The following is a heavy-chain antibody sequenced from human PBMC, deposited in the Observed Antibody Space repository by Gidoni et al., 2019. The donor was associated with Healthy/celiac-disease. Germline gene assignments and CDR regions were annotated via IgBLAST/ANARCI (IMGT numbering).Heavy chain of an antibody. J-gene: IGHJ6*02. CDR2: ISGSGGST. V-gene: IGHV3-23*01. CDR1: GFTFSSYA. CDR3: AKGEVPAAVYYYYYGMDV. D-gene: IGHD2-2*01. Sequence: EVQLLESGGGLVQPGGSLRLSCAAAGFTFSSYAMSWVRQAPGKGLGWVSAISGSGGSTYYADSVKGRFTISRDNSKNTLYLQMNSLRAEDTAVYYCAKGEVPAAVYYYYYGMDVWGQGTTVTVSS.